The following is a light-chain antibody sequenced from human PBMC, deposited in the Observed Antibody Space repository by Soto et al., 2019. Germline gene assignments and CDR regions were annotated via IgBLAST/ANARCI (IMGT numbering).Light chain of an antibody. CDR1: SSDVGGYNY. CDR3: SSYTSSSSVV. Sequence: QSVLTQPASVSGSPGQSITISCTGTSSDVGGYNYVSWYQQHPGKAPKLIIYDVSNRPSGVSNRFSGSKSGNTASLTISGLQAEDEADYYWSSYTSSSSVVFGGGTKVTVL. CDR2: DVS. V-gene: IGLV2-14*01. J-gene: IGLJ2*01.